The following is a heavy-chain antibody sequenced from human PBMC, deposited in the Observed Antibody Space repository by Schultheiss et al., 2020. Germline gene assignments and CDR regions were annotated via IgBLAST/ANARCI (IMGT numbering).Heavy chain of an antibody. D-gene: IGHD3-3*01. Sequence: SQTLSLTCTVSGGSISSSSYYWGWIRQPPGKGLEWIGYIYYSGSTNYNPSLKSRVTISVDTSKNQFSLKLSSVTAADTAVYYCARNYDFWSGSGYYFDYWGQGTLVTVSS. V-gene: IGHV4-61*05. CDR3: ARNYDFWSGSGYYFDY. CDR2: IYYSGST. J-gene: IGHJ4*02. CDR1: GGSISSSSYY.